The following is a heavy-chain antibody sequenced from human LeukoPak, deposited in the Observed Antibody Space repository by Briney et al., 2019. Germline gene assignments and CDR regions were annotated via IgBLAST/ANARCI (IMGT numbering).Heavy chain of an antibody. J-gene: IGHJ4*02. Sequence: SETLSLTCTVSGGSISSSSYYWGWIRQPPGKGLEWIGRIYYSGNTYYNPSLKSRFTISVDTSKNQFSLKLSSVTAADTAVYYCAREVATISREYYFDNWGQGTLVTVSS. CDR2: IYYSGNT. D-gene: IGHD5-12*01. CDR1: GGSISSSSYY. V-gene: IGHV4-39*07. CDR3: AREVATISREYYFDN.